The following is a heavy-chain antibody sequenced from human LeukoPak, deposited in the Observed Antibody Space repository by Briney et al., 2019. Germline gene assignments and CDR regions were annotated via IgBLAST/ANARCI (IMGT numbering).Heavy chain of an antibody. CDR3: AKDSLRR. V-gene: IGHV3-7*01. CDR2: INEDGSQK. J-gene: IGHJ4*02. D-gene: IGHD2-15*01. CDR1: GFTFSKYW. Sequence: GGSLRLSCAASGFTFSKYWMRWVRQAPGKGLESVANINEDGSQKFYGDSIRGPFTVSRDNAKNSLYLQMNSLRAEDTAVYYCAKDSLRRWGQGTLVTVSS.